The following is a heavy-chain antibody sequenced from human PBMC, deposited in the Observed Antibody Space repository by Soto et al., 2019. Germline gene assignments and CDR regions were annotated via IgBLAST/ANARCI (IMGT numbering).Heavy chain of an antibody. J-gene: IGHJ4*02. CDR2: IDTSGST. Sequence: SETLSLTCTVSGGSISNYYCNWIRQPAGKGLEWIGRIDTSGSTNYNPSLKSRVTMSVATSKQEFSLKLSSVTAADTALYYCARGGQDFWSGPFDYWGRGALVTVSS. D-gene: IGHD3-3*01. CDR1: GGSISNYY. CDR3: ARGGQDFWSGPFDY. V-gene: IGHV4-4*07.